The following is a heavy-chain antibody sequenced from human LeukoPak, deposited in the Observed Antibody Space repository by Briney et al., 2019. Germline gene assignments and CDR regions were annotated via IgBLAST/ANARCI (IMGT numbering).Heavy chain of an antibody. CDR2: ISGGGVTT. Sequence: GGSLRLSCVGSGFTSIAYALTWARQAPGKGLEWVSGISGGGVTTYYADSVKGRFTISRDNSKNTLYLQMNSLRAEDTAVYYCARDSSLPYSSSWYGFDYWGQGTLVTVSS. D-gene: IGHD6-13*01. CDR1: GFTSIAYA. CDR3: ARDSSLPYSSSWYGFDY. J-gene: IGHJ4*02. V-gene: IGHV3-23*01.